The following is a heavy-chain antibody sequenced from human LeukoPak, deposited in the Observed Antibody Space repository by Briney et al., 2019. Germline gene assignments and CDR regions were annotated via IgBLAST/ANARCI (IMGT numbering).Heavy chain of an antibody. CDR1: GFTFSSYA. J-gene: IGHJ4*02. CDR3: ARDSGYDFWSGYLS. D-gene: IGHD3-3*01. V-gene: IGHV3-30-3*01. Sequence: GGSLRLSCAASGFTFSSYAMHWVRQAPGKGLEWVAVISYDGSSKYYADSVKGRFTISRDNSKNTLYLQMNSLRAEDTAVYYCARDSGYDFWSGYLSWGQGTLVTVSS. CDR2: ISYDGSSK.